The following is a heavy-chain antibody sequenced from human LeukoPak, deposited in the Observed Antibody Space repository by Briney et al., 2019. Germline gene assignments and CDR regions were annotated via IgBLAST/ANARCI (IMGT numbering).Heavy chain of an antibody. CDR2: INPNSGGT. CDR3: ARDGELWFGEFPDVRGIDY. D-gene: IGHD3-10*01. V-gene: IGHV1-2*02. Sequence: AASVKVSCKASGYTFTSYDINWVRQATGQGLEWMGWINPNSGGTNYAQKFQGRVTMTRDTSISTAYMELSRLRSDDTAVYYCARDGELWFGEFPDVRGIDYWGQGTLVTVSS. J-gene: IGHJ4*02. CDR1: GYTFTSYD.